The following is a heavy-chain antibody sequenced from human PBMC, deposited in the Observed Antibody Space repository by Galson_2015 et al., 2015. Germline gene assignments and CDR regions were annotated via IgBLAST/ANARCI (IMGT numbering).Heavy chain of an antibody. Sequence: SETLSLTCTVSGGSISSYYWSWIRQPPGKGLEWIGYIYYSGSTNYNPSLKSRVTISVDTSKNQFSLKLSSVTAADTAVYYCARERVMTWFGEREQYDAFDIWGQGTMVTVSS. D-gene: IGHD3-10*01. CDR1: GGSISSYY. CDR3: ARERVMTWFGEREQYDAFDI. V-gene: IGHV4-59*01. J-gene: IGHJ3*02. CDR2: IYYSGST.